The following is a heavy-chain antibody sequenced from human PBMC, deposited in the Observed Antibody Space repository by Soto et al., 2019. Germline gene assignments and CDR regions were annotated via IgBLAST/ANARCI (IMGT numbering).Heavy chain of an antibody. D-gene: IGHD5-18*01. CDR2: IITAFGTT. J-gene: IGHJ4*02. CDR3: TRSNGYTFGGSLDY. V-gene: IGHV1-69*01. Sequence: QVQLVQSGPEVKKPGSSVKVSCKASGDTFNSYVITWVRQAPGQGLEWLGGIITAFGTTSYAQNFQDRPTITANEAATTDHRELSILTSDDTAMDYWTRSNGYTFGGSLDYWGQGPLVTVSS. CDR1: GDTFNSYV.